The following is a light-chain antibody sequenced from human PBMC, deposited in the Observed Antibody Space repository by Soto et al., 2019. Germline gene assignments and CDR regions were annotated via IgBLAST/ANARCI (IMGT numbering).Light chain of an antibody. CDR1: QSVSSSY. J-gene: IGKJ5*01. CDR2: DTS. V-gene: IGKV3D-20*01. CDR3: QQYGSSPIT. Sequence: EIVLTQSPATLSSSPGERATLSGWASQSVSSSYVAWYQHKPGLAPRLLIHDTSSRAIGIPARFSGSKSGTNFTLTIRRMEPEDVGMYYCQQYGSSPITFGQGTRLEI.